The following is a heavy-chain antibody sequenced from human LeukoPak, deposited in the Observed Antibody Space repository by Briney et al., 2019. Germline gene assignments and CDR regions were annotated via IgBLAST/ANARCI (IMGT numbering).Heavy chain of an antibody. J-gene: IGHJ4*02. V-gene: IGHV4-59*01. D-gene: IGHD3-16*02. CDR2: IYYSGST. CDR1: GGSISGYY. CDR3: ARGGGYDYVWGSYRYDY. Sequence: PSETLSLTCTVSGGSISGYYWSWIRQPPGKGLEWIGYIYYSGSTNYNPSLKSRVTISVDTSKNQFCLKLSSVTAADTAVYYCARGGGYDYVWGSYRYDYWGQGTLVTVSS.